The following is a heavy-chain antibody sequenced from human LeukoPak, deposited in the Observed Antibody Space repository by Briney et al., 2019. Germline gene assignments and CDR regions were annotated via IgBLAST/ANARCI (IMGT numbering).Heavy chain of an antibody. D-gene: IGHD2-15*01. CDR2: LNSGTSYI. J-gene: IGHJ4*02. V-gene: IGHV3-21*01. Sequence: GGSPRLSRAASGFPLRGYSLNRVRPAPGEGVGWVSSLNSGTSYIYYADSVKGRFTISEDNAKKSLYLQMNSLRAEDTAVYYCARDYTYCSGSRCYDRFDYWGQGIRVTVSS. CDR3: ARDYTYCSGSRCYDRFDY. CDR1: GFPLRGYS.